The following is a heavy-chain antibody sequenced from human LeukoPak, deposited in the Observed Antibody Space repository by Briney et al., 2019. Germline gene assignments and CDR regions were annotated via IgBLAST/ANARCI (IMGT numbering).Heavy chain of an antibody. CDR3: AKEDKDYYGMDA. Sequence: GGPLRLSCAASGFTFDDYAVHWVRHAPGKGLEWVSGISWNSGSIVYADSVKGRFTISRDNAKNSLYLQMHSLSAEDTHLYYCAKEDKDYYGMDAWGQGTTVTVSS. J-gene: IGHJ6*02. CDR2: ISWNSGSI. CDR1: GFTFDDYA. V-gene: IGHV3-9*01.